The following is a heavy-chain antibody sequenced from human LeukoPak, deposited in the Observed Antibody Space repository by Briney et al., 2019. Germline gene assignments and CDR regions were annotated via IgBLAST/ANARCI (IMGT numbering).Heavy chain of an antibody. CDR2: INPNSGET. CDR1: GYTFSDYY. D-gene: IGHD4-11*01. CDR3: ARDRDYSNTERGFDY. J-gene: IGHJ4*02. Sequence: ASVKVSCKTSGYTFSDYYIHWVRQAPGQGLEWMGWINPNSGETKSAQKFQGRVTMTGDTSISTAYMELRRMTSDDTAVYYCARDRDYSNTERGFDYWGQGTLVTVSS. V-gene: IGHV1-2*02.